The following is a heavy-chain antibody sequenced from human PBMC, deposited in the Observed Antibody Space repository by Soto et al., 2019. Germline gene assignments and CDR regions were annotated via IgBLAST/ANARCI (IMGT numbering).Heavy chain of an antibody. CDR1: GFSLSTSGVG. D-gene: IGHD1-1*01. CDR3: ALSPWTGTKAYFDF. Sequence: QITLKESGPTLVKPTQTLTLTGTFSGFSLSTSGVGVGWIRQTPGKALEWLALIYWDDDKRYSPSLRSRLTITKDTSKNQVVLTMTNMDPVDTATYYCALSPWTGTKAYFDFWGQGTLVTVSS. J-gene: IGHJ4*02. CDR2: IYWDDDK. V-gene: IGHV2-5*02.